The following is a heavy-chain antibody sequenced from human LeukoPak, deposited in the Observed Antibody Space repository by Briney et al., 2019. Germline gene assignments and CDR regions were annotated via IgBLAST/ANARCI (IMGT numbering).Heavy chain of an antibody. CDR3: ARFLVGAGPSRDYYYYMDV. CDR2: IYYSGST. D-gene: IGHD2-15*01. J-gene: IGHJ6*03. Sequence: SETLSLTCTVSGCSISSSSYYWGWIRQPPGKGLEWIGSIYYSGSTYYNPSLKSRVTISVDTSKNQFSLKLSSVTAADTAVYYCARFLVGAGPSRDYYYYMDVWGKGTTVTVSS. CDR1: GCSISSSSYY. V-gene: IGHV4-39*01.